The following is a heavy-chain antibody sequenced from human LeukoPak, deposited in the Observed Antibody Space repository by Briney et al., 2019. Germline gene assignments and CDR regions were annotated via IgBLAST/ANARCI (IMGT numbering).Heavy chain of an antibody. D-gene: IGHD2-15*01. V-gene: IGHV3-23*01. CDR1: GFTLSSSA. CDR3: AKGGGSGFGY. Sequence: GGSLRLSCAASGFTLSSSAMSWVRQAPGKGLEWVSTISGSGGGTQYADSVKGRFTFSRDNSKNTLSLQMNSLRAEDTAVYYCAKGGGSGFGYWGQGTLVTVSS. CDR2: ISGSGGGT. J-gene: IGHJ4*02.